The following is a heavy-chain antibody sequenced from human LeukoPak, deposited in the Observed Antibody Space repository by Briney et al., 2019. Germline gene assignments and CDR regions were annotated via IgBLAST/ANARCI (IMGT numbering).Heavy chain of an antibody. CDR2: IYYSGST. Sequence: MTSETLSLTCTVSGGSISSYYWSWIRQPPGKGLEWIGYIYYSGSTNYNPSLKSRVTISVDTSKNQFSLKLSSVTAADTAVYYCARDLERVTLGLYVWGSYPRGYYFDYWGQGTLVTVSS. CDR1: GGSISSYY. J-gene: IGHJ4*02. CDR3: ARDLERVTLGLYVWGSYPRGYYFDY. V-gene: IGHV4-59*12. D-gene: IGHD3-16*01.